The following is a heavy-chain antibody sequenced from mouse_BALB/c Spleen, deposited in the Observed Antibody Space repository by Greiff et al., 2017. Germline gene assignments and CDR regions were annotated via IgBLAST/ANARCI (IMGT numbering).Heavy chain of an antibody. CDR1: GYSFTGYD. CDR3: AGFYDCGGCFAMDY. D-gene: IGHD1-1*01. J-gene: IGHJ4*01. Sequence: EVQLQQSGPELVKPGVSVKISCKASGYSFTGYDMHWVKQSHAKSLEWIGDISCYNGATSYNQKFKGKATFTVDTSSSTAYMEFLSLTSEDAAVYYCAGFYDCGGCFAMDYWGQGTTVTVSS. V-gene: IGHV1S30*01. CDR2: ISCYNGAT.